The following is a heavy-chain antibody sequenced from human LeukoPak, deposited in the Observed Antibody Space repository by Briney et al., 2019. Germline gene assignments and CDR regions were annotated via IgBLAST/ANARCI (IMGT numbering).Heavy chain of an antibody. CDR1: GFTFSSYW. D-gene: IGHD5-18*01. Sequence: PGGSLRLSCAASGFTFSSYWMSWARQAPREGLESLANIKQDGSETSYVHSVTGRFSISRDNAKNSLYLQMNSLRAEDTAVYYCARAGDSYGKVSDYWGQGTLVTVSS. V-gene: IGHV3-7*01. CDR3: ARAGDSYGKVSDY. CDR2: IKQDGSET. J-gene: IGHJ4*02.